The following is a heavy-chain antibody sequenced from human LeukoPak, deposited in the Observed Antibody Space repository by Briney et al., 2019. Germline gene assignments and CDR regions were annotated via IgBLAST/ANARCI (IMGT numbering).Heavy chain of an antibody. CDR3: ARDYSGEWEQLTGWWFDP. Sequence: ASVKVSCKASGYTFATHWMHWVRQAPGQGLEWMGIINPSGDFRSYAQKFQGRITVTRDMSTRTVYMELSDLRPEDTAVYYCARDYSGEWEQLTGWWFDPWGQGTLVIVSS. J-gene: IGHJ5*02. CDR2: INPSGDFR. CDR1: GYTFATHW. V-gene: IGHV1-46*01. D-gene: IGHD1/OR15-1a*01.